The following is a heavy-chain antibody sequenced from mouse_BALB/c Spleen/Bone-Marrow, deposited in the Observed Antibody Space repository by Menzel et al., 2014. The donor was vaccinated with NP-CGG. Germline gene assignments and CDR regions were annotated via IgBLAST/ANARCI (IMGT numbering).Heavy chain of an antibody. Sequence: VQLQQSGAELVKPGASVKLSCTASGFNIKDTYMHWVKQRPEQGLEWIGRIDPANGNTKYDPKFQGKATITADTSSNTAYLQLSSLTSEDTAVYYCASYYSGSSSFAYWGQGTMVTVSA. V-gene: IGHV14-3*02. CDR3: ASYYSGSSSFAY. CDR2: IDPANGNT. CDR1: GFNIKDTY. D-gene: IGHD1-1*01. J-gene: IGHJ3*01.